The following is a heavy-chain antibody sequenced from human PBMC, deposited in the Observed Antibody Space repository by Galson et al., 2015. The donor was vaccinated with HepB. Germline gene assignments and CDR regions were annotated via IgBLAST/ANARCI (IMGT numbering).Heavy chain of an antibody. Sequence: SLRLSCAASGFTFSYYAMSWVRQAPGKGLEWVSAITPSGDNTYSADSMKGRFTISRDNSQNTLFLQMNSLRVDDTAIYFCAKVFPEKTDGWYRQALYYCDSWGQGPRVTVSS. D-gene: IGHD6-19*01. CDR1: GFTFSYYA. J-gene: IGHJ4*02. CDR3: AKVFPEKTDGWYRQALYYCDS. CDR2: ITPSGDNT. V-gene: IGHV3-23*01.